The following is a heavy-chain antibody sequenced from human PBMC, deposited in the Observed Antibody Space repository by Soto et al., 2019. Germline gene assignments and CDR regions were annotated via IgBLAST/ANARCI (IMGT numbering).Heavy chain of an antibody. CDR2: INHSGST. J-gene: IGHJ6*02. Sequence: SETLSLTCAVYGGSFSGYYWSWIRQPPGKGLEWIGEINHSGSTNYNPSLESRVTISVDTSKNQFSLKLSSVTAADTAVYYCARAGGYDFWSGYYTPPFYYYYYGMDVWGQGTTVTVSS. V-gene: IGHV4-34*01. CDR3: ARAGGYDFWSGYYTPPFYYYYYGMDV. CDR1: GGSFSGYY. D-gene: IGHD3-3*01.